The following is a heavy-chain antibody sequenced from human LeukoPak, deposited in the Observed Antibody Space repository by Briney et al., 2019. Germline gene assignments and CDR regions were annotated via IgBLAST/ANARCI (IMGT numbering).Heavy chain of an antibody. V-gene: IGHV4-39*01. D-gene: IGHD3-3*01. J-gene: IGHJ5*02. CDR2: IYYSGST. CDR1: GGSISSSSYY. CDR3: ARPGGNPTISGVVTWRDEGNWFDP. Sequence: SETLSLTCTVSGGSISSSSYYWGWIRQPPGKGLEWIGSIYYSGSTYYNPSLKSRVTISVDTSKNQFSLKLSSVTAADTAVYYCARPGGNPTISGVVTWRDEGNWFDPWGQGTLVTVSS.